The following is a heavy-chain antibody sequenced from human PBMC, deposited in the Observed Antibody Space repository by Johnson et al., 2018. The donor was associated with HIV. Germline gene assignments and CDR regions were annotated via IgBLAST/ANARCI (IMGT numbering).Heavy chain of an antibody. V-gene: IGHV3-30*19. Sequence: QVQLVESGGGVVQPGGSLRLSCAASGFTFSSYGMHWVRQAPGQGLEWVAYISFDGSNRNYADSVKGRFTISRDNSKNMLYLQMNSLREEDTAVFYCARGGGCGGDCYSGYDAFDIWGQGTMVTVS. CDR2: ISFDGSNR. D-gene: IGHD2-21*01. CDR1: GFTFSSYG. CDR3: ARGGGCGGDCYSGYDAFDI. J-gene: IGHJ3*02.